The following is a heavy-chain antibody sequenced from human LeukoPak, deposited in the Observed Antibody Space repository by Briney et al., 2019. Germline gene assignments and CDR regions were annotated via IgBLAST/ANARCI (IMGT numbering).Heavy chain of an antibody. Sequence: GGSLRLSCVASGFTFDDYAMHWVRQAPGKGLEWVSGISWNSGSIEYADSVKGRFTISRDNANHSLLLQMSSLRAEDTAFYYCAKDKDDIVGGIDAFDIWGQGTMVTVSS. D-gene: IGHD1-26*01. CDR1: GFTFDDYA. CDR3: AKDKDDIVGGIDAFDI. CDR2: ISWNSGSI. V-gene: IGHV3-9*01. J-gene: IGHJ3*02.